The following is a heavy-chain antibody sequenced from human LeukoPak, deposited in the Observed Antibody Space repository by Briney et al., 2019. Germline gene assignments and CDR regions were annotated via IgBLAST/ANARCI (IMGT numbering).Heavy chain of an antibody. D-gene: IGHD3-22*01. CDR1: DFNFNYVW. CDR3: ATDFYDTT. Sequence: PGGSLRLSCAASDFNFNYVWMSWVRQAPGKGLEWVGRIKTKIDGETTDYAAPVKGRFTISRDDSKSTLYLQMNSLQTEDTAVYYCATDFYDTTWGQGTLVTVSS. CDR2: IKTKIDGETT. V-gene: IGHV3-15*01. J-gene: IGHJ5*02.